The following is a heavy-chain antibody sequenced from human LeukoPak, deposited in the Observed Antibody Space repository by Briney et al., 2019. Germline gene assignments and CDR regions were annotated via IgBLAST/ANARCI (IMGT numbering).Heavy chain of an antibody. CDR1: GYTFTSHG. D-gene: IGHD6-13*01. V-gene: IGHV1-18*01. Sequence: ASVKVSCKASGYTFTSHGISWVRQAPGQGLEWMGWISAYKGNTNYAQKLQGRVTMTTDTSTSTAYMELRSLRSDDTAVYYCASIAAAGKVADRHYYYYMDVWGKGTTVTVSS. CDR2: ISAYKGNT. J-gene: IGHJ6*03. CDR3: ASIAAAGKVADRHYYYYMDV.